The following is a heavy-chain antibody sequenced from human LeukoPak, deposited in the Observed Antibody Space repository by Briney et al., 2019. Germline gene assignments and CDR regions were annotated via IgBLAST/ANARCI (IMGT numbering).Heavy chain of an antibody. CDR2: ISSTSSYI. CDR1: GFTFGSYS. Sequence: GGSLRLSCAASGFTFGSYSMNWVRQAPGKGLEWVSSISSTSSYIFYRDSVKGRFTISRDNAKNSLYLQMNSLRAEDTAVYYCAREGGGDPEKFWGQGTLVTVSS. V-gene: IGHV3-21*01. D-gene: IGHD3-10*01. J-gene: IGHJ4*02. CDR3: AREGGGDPEKF.